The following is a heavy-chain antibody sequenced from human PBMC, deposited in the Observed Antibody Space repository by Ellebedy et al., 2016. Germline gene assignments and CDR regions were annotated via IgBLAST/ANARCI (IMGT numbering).Heavy chain of an antibody. CDR3: AKCRHSTGCLLDS. D-gene: IGHD6-19*01. CDR2: ISSAGSS. J-gene: IGHJ4*02. V-gene: IGHV3-23*01. Sequence: GESLKISCAASGFTFSGFAMSWVRQAPGKGLEWVSTISSAGSSNYADSVRGRFTISRDSSKDTLYLEMDSLRADDTTIYYCAKCRHSTGCLLDSWGQGTLVTVSS. CDR1: GFTFSGFA.